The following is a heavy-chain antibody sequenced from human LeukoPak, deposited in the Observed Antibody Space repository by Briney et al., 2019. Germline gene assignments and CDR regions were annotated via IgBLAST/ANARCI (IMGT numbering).Heavy chain of an antibody. Sequence: SCKAXGFTFTSSAVQWVRQARGQRLEWKGWIVVGSGNTNYAQKFQERVTITRDMSTSTAYMELSSLRSEDTAVYYCAASPDYYDSSGYSYYFXXWG. CDR3: AASPDYYDSSGYSYYFXX. J-gene: IGHJ4*01. CDR2: IVVGSGNT. D-gene: IGHD3-22*01. CDR1: GFTFTSSA. V-gene: IGHV1-58*01.